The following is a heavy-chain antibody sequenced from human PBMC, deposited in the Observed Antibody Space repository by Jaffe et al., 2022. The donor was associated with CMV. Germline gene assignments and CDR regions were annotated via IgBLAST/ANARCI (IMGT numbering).Heavy chain of an antibody. V-gene: IGHV3-23*04. D-gene: IGHD3-10*01. Sequence: EVQLVESGGGLVQPGGSLRLSCAASGFTFSSYAMSWVRQAPGKGLEWVSAISGSGGSTYYADSVKGRFTISRDNSKNTLYLQMNSLRAEDTAVYYCAKGHPRRGVMIGGYFDYWGQGTLVTVSS. CDR3: AKGHPRRGVMIGGYFDY. CDR1: GFTFSSYA. CDR2: ISGSGGST. J-gene: IGHJ4*02.